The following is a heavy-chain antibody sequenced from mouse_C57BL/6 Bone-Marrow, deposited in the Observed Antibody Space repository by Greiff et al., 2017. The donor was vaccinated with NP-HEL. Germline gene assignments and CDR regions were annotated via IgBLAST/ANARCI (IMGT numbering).Heavy chain of an antibody. CDR1: GFNIKDDY. CDR3: TTGSPAWFAY. Sequence: EVQLQESGAELVRPGASVKLSCTASGFNIKDDYMHWVKQRPEQGLEWIGWIDPENGDTDYASKFQGKATITADTSSNTAYLQLSSLTSEDTAVYYCTTGSPAWFAYWGQGTLVTVSA. D-gene: IGHD1-1*02. V-gene: IGHV14-4*01. CDR2: IDPENGDT. J-gene: IGHJ3*01.